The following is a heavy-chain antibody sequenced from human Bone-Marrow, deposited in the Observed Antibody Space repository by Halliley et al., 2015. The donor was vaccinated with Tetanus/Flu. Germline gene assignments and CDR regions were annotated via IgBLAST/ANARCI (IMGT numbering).Heavy chain of an antibody. CDR3: ARGILGSLSFDY. J-gene: IGHJ4*02. CDR2: IYAGGTA. D-gene: IGHD5-12*01. CDR1: GFTVNNNY. Sequence: SLRLSCAASGFTVNNNYLSWVRQAPGKGLEWVSSIYAGGTAYFADSVRGRFTSSTDNSNNALSLQMNSLRAEDTAVYYCARGILGSLSFDYWGQGTLVTVSS. V-gene: IGHV3-53*01.